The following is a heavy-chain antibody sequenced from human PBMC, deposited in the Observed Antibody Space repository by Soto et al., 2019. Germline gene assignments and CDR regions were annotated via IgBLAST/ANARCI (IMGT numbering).Heavy chain of an antibody. CDR1: GFTFSSYG. J-gene: IGHJ4*02. Sequence: QVPLVESGGGVVQPGRSLRLSCAASGFTFSSYGMHWVRQAPGKGLEWVAVISYDGSNKYYADSVKGRFTISRDNSKNTLYLQMNSLRAEDTAVYYCAKERVDTAMRAFFVGLFDYWGQGTLVTVSS. CDR3: AKERVDTAMRAFFVGLFDY. CDR2: ISYDGSNK. V-gene: IGHV3-30*18. D-gene: IGHD5-18*01.